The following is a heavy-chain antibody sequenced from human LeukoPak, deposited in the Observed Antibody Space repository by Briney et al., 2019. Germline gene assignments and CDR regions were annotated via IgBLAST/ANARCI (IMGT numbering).Heavy chain of an antibody. CDR3: ARGLMTAIY. CDR2: IKKDGSEE. Sequence: GGSRRLSGPTSGFPFSAYSMPWARRAQGKGLEWVANIKKDGSEEHYVDSVKGRFTISRDNAKKSLYLQMNSLRAEDTAVYYCARGLMTAIYWGQGTLVTVSS. CDR1: GFPFSAYS. J-gene: IGHJ4*02. V-gene: IGHV3-7*01. D-gene: IGHD2-21*02.